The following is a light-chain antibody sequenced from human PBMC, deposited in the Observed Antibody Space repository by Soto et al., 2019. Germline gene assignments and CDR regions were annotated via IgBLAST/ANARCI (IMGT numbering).Light chain of an antibody. V-gene: IGKV3-20*01. CDR1: QSVSSGY. Sequence: EIVLTQSPGTLSLSPGERATLSCRASQSVSSGYLAWYQQKPGQAPRLLMSGASSRATGIPDRFSGSGSGTDFTLIISRLEPEDFAVYYCHQYGSSPPMYTFGQGTKLEIK. CDR2: GAS. CDR3: HQYGSSPPMYT. J-gene: IGKJ2*01.